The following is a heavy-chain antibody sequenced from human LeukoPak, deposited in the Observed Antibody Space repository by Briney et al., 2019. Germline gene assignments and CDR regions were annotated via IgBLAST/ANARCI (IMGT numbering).Heavy chain of an antibody. V-gene: IGHV3-7*01. CDR1: GFTFSSYW. CDR3: ARPLRYYDSSGFSD. J-gene: IGHJ4*02. CDR2: IKQDGSEK. D-gene: IGHD3-22*01. Sequence: SGGSLRLSCAASGFTFSSYWMSWVRLAPGKGLEWVANIKQDGSEKYFVDSVKGRFTISRDNVKNSLYLQMNSLRAEDTAVYYCARPLRYYDSSGFSDWGQGTLVTVSS.